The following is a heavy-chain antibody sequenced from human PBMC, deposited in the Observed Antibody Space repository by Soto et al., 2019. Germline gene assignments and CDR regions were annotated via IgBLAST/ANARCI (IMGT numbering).Heavy chain of an antibody. D-gene: IGHD2-15*01. J-gene: IGHJ5*02. CDR2: ISGSGGST. Sequence: GGSMRLSCAASGFTFSSHAMSWVRKAPGKGLEWVSAISGSGGSTYYADSVKGRFTISRDNSKNTLYLQMNSLRAEDTAVYYCAKAPDCSGGSCYRYNWSDPWRHGTPVTVSS. V-gene: IGHV3-23*01. CDR3: AKAPDCSGGSCYRYNWSDP. CDR1: GFTFSSHA.